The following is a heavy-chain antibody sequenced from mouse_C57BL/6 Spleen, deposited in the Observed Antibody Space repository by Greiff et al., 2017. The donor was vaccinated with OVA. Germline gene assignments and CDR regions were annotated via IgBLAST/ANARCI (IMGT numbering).Heavy chain of an antibody. V-gene: IGHV10-1*01. CDR3: VRQRDYGSFSYFDY. CDR2: IRSKSNNYAT. J-gene: IGHJ2*01. D-gene: IGHD1-1*01. CDR1: GFSFNTYA. Sequence: EVKLVESGGGLVQPKGSLKLSCAASGFSFNTYAMNWVRQAPGKGLEWVARIRSKSNNYATYYADSVKDRFTISRDDSESMLYLQMNNLKTEDTAMYYCVRQRDYGSFSYFDYWGQGTTLTVSS.